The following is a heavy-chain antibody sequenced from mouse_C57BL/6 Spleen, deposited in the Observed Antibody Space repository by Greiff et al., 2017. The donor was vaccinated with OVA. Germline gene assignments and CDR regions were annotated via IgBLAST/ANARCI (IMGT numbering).Heavy chain of an antibody. CDR3: ARKGPIYYGSAMDY. CDR2: IWSGGST. J-gene: IGHJ4*01. CDR1: GFSLTSYG. V-gene: IGHV2-2*01. Sequence: QVQLQQSGPGLVQPSQSLSITCTVSGFSLTSYGVHWVRQSPGKGLEWLGVIWSGGSTDYTAAFISRLSISKDNSKSQVFFKMNSLQADDTAIYYCARKGPIYYGSAMDYWGQGPSVTVSS. D-gene: IGHD1-1*01.